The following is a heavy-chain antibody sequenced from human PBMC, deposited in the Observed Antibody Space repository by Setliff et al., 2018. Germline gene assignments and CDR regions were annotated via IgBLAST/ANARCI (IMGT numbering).Heavy chain of an antibody. CDR2: IWYDGNNK. D-gene: IGHD6-19*01. J-gene: IGHJ4*02. CDR1: GFTFKNYG. CDR3: AKDPGSSSGWYRPDYYFDY. Sequence: GGSLRLSCVASGFTFKNYGMHWVRQAPGKGLEWVAVIWYDGNNKDYANSVKGRFTISRDNAKNTLFLQMNSLRVEDTGVYYCAKDPGSSSGWYRPDYYFDYWGQGILVTVPQ. V-gene: IGHV3-33*06.